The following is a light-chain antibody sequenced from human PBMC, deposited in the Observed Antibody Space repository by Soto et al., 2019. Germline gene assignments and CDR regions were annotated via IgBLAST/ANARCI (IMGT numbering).Light chain of an antibody. CDR3: QQSYSTPSIT. CDR2: AAS. J-gene: IGKJ5*01. V-gene: IGKV1-39*01. CDR1: QSISSY. Sequence: DIPMTQSPSSLSASVGEIVTITCRASQSISSYLNWYQQKPGKAPKLMIYAASSLQSGVPSRFSGSGAGTDFTLTISSLQPEDFSAYYCQQSYSTPSITFGQGTRMEIK.